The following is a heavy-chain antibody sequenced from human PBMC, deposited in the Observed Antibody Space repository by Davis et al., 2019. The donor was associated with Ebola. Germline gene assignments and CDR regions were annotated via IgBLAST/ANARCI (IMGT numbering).Heavy chain of an antibody. J-gene: IGHJ4*02. D-gene: IGHD1-1*01. CDR2: IWYDGSRE. V-gene: IGHV3-33*06. CDR1: GFSFKTYG. CDR3: AKDISPHNGVIVTQVDS. Sequence: GESLKISCAASGFSFKTYGMHWVRQAPGKGLEWLAVIWYDGSREFIADSAKGRFTISRDNAKNTVYLQVNSLRVEDTAVYYCAKDISPHNGVIVTQVDSWGQGTLVTVSS.